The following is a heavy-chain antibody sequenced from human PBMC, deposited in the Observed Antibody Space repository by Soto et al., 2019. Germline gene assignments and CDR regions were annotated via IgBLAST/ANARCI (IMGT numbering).Heavy chain of an antibody. Sequence: QVQLVQSGAEVKKPGASVKVSCKASGYTFTSYGISWVRQAPGQGLEWMGWISAYNGNTNYAQKLQGRVTMTTDTNTSPAYQELGRQRSGQKAGYLCASNPPTIASAGREDYWGQGTLVTVSS. J-gene: IGHJ4*02. D-gene: IGHD6-13*01. CDR2: ISAYNGNT. CDR1: GYTFTSYG. CDR3: ASNPPTIASAGREDY. V-gene: IGHV1-18*01.